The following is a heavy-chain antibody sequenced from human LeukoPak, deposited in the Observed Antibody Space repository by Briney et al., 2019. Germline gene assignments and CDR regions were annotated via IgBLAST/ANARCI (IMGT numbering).Heavy chain of an antibody. CDR2: ISAYNGNT. V-gene: IGHV1-18*01. J-gene: IGHJ6*03. Sequence: GASVKVSCKASGYTFTSYGISWVRQAPGQGLEWMGWISAYNGNTNYAQKLQGRVTMTTDTSTSTAYMELRSLRSDDTAVYYCARLWFGEGAYYYYMDVWAKGPRSPSP. CDR3: ARLWFGEGAYYYYMDV. CDR1: GYTFTSYG. D-gene: IGHD3-10*01.